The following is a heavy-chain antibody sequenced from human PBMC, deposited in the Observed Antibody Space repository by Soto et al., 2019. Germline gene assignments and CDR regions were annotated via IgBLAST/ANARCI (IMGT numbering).Heavy chain of an antibody. V-gene: IGHV4-30-2*01. J-gene: IGHJ5*02. Sequence: QVQLQESGSRLVRPSQPLSLTCSVSGGSVSSGGYSWSWIRQAPGKGLEWIGFISPSGRPAYNPSLKRRVSISVDTSKNPISLELSSVTAADTAVYYCTRGVLAWGPGTLVTVSS. D-gene: IGHD2-8*01. CDR3: TRGVLA. CDR2: ISPSGRP. CDR1: GGSVSSGGYS.